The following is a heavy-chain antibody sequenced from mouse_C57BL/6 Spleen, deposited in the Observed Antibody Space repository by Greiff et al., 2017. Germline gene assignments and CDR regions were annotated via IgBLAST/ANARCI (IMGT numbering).Heavy chain of an antibody. Sequence: VQLQQSGPELVKPGASVKISCKASGYSFTGYYMNWVKQSPEKSLEWIGEINPSTGGTTYNQKFKAKATLTVDKSSSTAYMQLKSLTSEDSAVXYCASPASDYFDYWGQGTTLTVSS. CDR1: GYSFTGYY. CDR3: ASPASDYFDY. J-gene: IGHJ2*01. V-gene: IGHV1-42*01. CDR2: INPSTGGT.